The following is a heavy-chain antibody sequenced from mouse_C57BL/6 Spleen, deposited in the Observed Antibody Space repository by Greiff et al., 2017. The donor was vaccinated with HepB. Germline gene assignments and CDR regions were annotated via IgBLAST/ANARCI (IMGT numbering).Heavy chain of an antibody. Sequence: QVQLKESGAELVRPGASVTLSCKASGYTFTDYDMHWVKQTPVHGLEWIGAIDPETGGTAYNQKFKGKAILTADKSSSTAYMELRSLTSEDSAVYYCTTLDYWGQGTTLTVSS. V-gene: IGHV1-15*01. CDR1: GYTFTDYD. CDR3: TTLDY. J-gene: IGHJ2*01. CDR2: IDPETGGT.